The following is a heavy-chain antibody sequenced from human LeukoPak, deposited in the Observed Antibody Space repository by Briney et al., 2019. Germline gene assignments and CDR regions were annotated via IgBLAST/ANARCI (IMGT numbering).Heavy chain of an antibody. J-gene: IGHJ3*02. CDR3: AKGADYYDSSGYPDAFDI. CDR2: ISWDSGSI. D-gene: IGHD3-22*01. CDR1: GFTFDDYA. Sequence: GGSLRLSCAASGFTFDDYAMPWVRQAPGKGLEWVSGISWDSGSIGYADSVKGRFTISRDNAKNSLYLQMNSLRAEDTALYYCAKGADYYDSSGYPDAFDIWGQGTMVTVSS. V-gene: IGHV3-9*01.